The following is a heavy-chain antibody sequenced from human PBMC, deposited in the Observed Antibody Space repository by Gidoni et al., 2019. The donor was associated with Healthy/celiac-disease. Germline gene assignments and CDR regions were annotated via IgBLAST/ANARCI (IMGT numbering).Heavy chain of an antibody. CDR3: ARIIAAAGPYYYYYGMDV. J-gene: IGHJ6*02. CDR2: IYYSVST. Sequence: QLQLQESGPGLVKPSETLSLTCTVSGGSISSSSYYWGWIRQPPGKGLEWIGSIYYSVSTYYNPSLKSRVTISVDTSKNQFSLKLSSVTAADTAVYYCARIIAAAGPYYYYYGMDVWGQGTTVTVSS. D-gene: IGHD6-13*01. CDR1: GGSISSSSYY. V-gene: IGHV4-39*07.